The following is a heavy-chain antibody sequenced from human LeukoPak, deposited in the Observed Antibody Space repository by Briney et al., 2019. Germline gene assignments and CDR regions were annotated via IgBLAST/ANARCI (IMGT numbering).Heavy chain of an antibody. Sequence: QTGGSLRLSCAASGFTFSSYAMSWVRQAPGKGLEWVSAISGSGGSTYYADSVKGRFTISRDNSKNTLYLQMNSLRAEDTAVYYCAKRVYYDSSGYPDYWGQGTLVTVSS. V-gene: IGHV3-23*01. D-gene: IGHD3-22*01. CDR1: GFTFSSYA. CDR3: AKRVYYDSSGYPDY. CDR2: ISGSGGST. J-gene: IGHJ4*02.